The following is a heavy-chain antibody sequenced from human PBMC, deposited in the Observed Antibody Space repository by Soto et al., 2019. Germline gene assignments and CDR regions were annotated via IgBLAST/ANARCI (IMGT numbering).Heavy chain of an antibody. Sequence: QVQLVQSGAEVKKPGSSVKVSCKASGGTFSSYTISWVRQAPGQGLEWMGRIIPILGIANYAQKFQGRVTITADKSTSTAYMELSSLRSEDTAVYYCALHWVVAATPFDYWGQGTLVTVSS. J-gene: IGHJ4*02. CDR1: GGTFSSYT. CDR3: ALHWVVAATPFDY. CDR2: IIPILGIA. D-gene: IGHD2-15*01. V-gene: IGHV1-69*02.